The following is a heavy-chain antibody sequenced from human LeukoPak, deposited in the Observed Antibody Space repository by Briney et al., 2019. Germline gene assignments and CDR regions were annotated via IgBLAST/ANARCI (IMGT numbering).Heavy chain of an antibody. V-gene: IGHV3-66*01. D-gene: IGHD1-26*01. CDR2: IYSGGST. Sequence: PGGSLRLSCAASGFTVSSNYMSWVRQAPGKGLEWVSVIYSGGSTYYADSVKGRFTISRDNSKNTLYLQMNSLRAEDTAVYYCANLWELLGRNAFDIWGQGTMVTVSS. J-gene: IGHJ3*02. CDR3: ANLWELLGRNAFDI. CDR1: GFTVSSNY.